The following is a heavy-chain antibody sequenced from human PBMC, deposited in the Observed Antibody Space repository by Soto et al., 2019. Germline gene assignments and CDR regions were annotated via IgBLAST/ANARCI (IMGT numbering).Heavy chain of an antibody. CDR1: GYTFSRYG. V-gene: IGHV1-18*01. CDR3: TRDLLFDFWTGFEEGFEI. Sequence: QAQVVQSETEVKRPGASVKLSCKASGYTFSRYGISWVRQAPGQGLEWMGWINGYNGNTNYAQRLQDRVTMTADTSTIAVFLEVRTLTSEDAAVYYCTRDLLFDFWTGFEEGFEIWGHGTLLIVSS. CDR2: INGYNGNT. J-gene: IGHJ3*02. D-gene: IGHD3-3*01.